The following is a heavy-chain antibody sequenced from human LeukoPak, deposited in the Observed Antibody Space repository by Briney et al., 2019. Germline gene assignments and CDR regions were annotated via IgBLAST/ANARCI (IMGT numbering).Heavy chain of an antibody. CDR3: ARDKVAGSMAGSNFDY. D-gene: IGHD6-19*01. Sequence: GGSLRLSCAASGFTFSSYWMSWVRQVPGKGLEWVANIKQDGSERNYVDSVKGRFTISRDNAKNSLYLQMNSLRVEDTAVYYCARDKVAGSMAGSNFDYWGQGTLVTVSS. J-gene: IGHJ4*02. V-gene: IGHV3-7*01. CDR2: IKQDGSER. CDR1: GFTFSSYW.